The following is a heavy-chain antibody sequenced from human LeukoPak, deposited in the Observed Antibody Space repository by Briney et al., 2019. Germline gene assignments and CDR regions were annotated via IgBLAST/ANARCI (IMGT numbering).Heavy chain of an antibody. CDR3: ARDRKRFDP. CDR1: GFTFSDYY. J-gene: IGHJ5*02. CDR2: ISSSGSTI. Sequence: PGPCLRLSRAASGFTFSDYYMGWIRQAPGEGLEWVSYISSSGSTIYYADSVKGRFTISRDNAKNSLYLQMNSLRAEDTAVYYCARDRKRFDPWGQGTLVTVSS. V-gene: IGHV3-11*01.